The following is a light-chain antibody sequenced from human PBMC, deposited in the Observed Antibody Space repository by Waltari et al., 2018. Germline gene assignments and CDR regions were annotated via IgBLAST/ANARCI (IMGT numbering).Light chain of an antibody. J-gene: IGKJ2*03. CDR1: QSISSW. V-gene: IGKV1D-16*01. CDR3: LQYSSSPPYS. Sequence: DIQMTQSPSSLSASVGDTVTISCRASQSISSWLAWYQQKPGKAPKVLIYKAPTLQSGVPSRFSGSGSGTDFTLTISSLQPEDSASYYCLQYSSSPPYSFGQGTKVEIK. CDR2: KAP.